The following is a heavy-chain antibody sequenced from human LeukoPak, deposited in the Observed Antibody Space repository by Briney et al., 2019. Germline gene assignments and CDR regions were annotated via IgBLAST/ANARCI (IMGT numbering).Heavy chain of an antibody. V-gene: IGHV3-23*01. CDR3: ARDRVAGTSPKIDY. D-gene: IGHD1-7*01. Sequence: GGSLRLSCAASGFTFSNYAMSWVRQAPGKALEWVSVISGSGGDTYYSDSVKGRFTISRDNSKNTLYLQMSSLRAEDTALYYCARDRVAGTSPKIDYWGQGTLVTVSS. J-gene: IGHJ4*02. CDR2: ISGSGGDT. CDR1: GFTFSNYA.